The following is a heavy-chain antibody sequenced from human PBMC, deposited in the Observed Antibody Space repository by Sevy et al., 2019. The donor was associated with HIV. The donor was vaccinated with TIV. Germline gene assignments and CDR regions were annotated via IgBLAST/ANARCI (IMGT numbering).Heavy chain of an antibody. D-gene: IGHD2-2*01. Sequence: GGSLRLSCAASGFTFSNYAMSWVRQAPGKGLEWVSTFSFGCGKINYADSVKGRFTISRENSKNTLDLQMNSLGAEDTALYYCAREGCSKPHDYWGQGTLVTVSS. CDR3: AREGCSKPHDY. CDR1: GFTFSNYA. V-gene: IGHV3-23*01. J-gene: IGHJ4*02. CDR2: FSFGCGKI.